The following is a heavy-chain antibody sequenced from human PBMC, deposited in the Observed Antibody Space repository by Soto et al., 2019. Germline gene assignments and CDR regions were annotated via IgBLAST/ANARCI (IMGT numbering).Heavy chain of an antibody. V-gene: IGHV3-48*01. Sequence: GGSLRLFCAASGFTFSSYSMNWVRQAPGKGLEWVSYISSSSSTIYYADSVKGRFTISRDNAKNSLYLQMNSLRAEDTAVYYCARDGGTYYDFWSGYYPYYYYYMDVWGKGTTVTVSS. CDR1: GFTFSSYS. CDR2: ISSSSSTI. J-gene: IGHJ6*03. CDR3: ARDGGTYYDFWSGYYPYYYYYMDV. D-gene: IGHD3-3*01.